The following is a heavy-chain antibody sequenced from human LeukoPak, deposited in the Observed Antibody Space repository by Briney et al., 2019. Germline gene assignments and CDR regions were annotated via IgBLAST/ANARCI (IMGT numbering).Heavy chain of an antibody. CDR3: ARHLPVWYNSGWYDY. CDR1: GGSISSSSYY. V-gene: IGHV4-39*01. J-gene: IGHJ4*02. D-gene: IGHD6-19*01. Sequence: PSETLSLTCTVSGGSISSSSYYWGWIRQPPGKGLEWIGSLYYSGSTYYNPSLKSRVTISVDTYKNQFSLKLSSVTAADTAVYYCARHLPVWYNSGWYDYWGQGTLVTVSS. CDR2: LYYSGST.